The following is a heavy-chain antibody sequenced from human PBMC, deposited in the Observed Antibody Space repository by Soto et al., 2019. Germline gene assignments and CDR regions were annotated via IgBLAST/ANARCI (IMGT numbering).Heavy chain of an antibody. CDR1: GFTFSNYA. CDR3: ARDLGNNYGSFAY. V-gene: IGHV3-30-3*01. Sequence: GGSLRLSCVASGFTFSNYAMSWVRQAPGKGLEWVAVISYDGSNKYYADSVKGRITISRDNSRNTLYLQMNNPRAEDTAMYYCARDLGNNYGSFAYWGQGTLVTVSS. J-gene: IGHJ4*02. CDR2: ISYDGSNK. D-gene: IGHD4-17*01.